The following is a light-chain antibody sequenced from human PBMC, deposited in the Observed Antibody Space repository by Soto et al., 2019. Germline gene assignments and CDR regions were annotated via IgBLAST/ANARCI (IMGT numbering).Light chain of an antibody. J-gene: IGLJ2*01. CDR2: EVS. CDR3: SSYTGGTTYWI. Sequence: QSALTQPASVSGSPGQSISIYCTGTGSDIGAYNYASWYQQHPGNAPKLIIFEVSNRPSGVSNRFSGSKSGNRASLTISGLQPEDEADYHCSSYTGGTTYWIFGGGTKLTVL. V-gene: IGLV2-14*03. CDR1: GSDIGAYNY.